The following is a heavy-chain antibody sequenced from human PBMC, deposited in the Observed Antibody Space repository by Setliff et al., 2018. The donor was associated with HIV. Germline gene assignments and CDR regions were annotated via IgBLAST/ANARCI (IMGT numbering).Heavy chain of an antibody. Sequence: SVKVSCKGFGGTFSTYSLNWVRQAPGQGLEWMGGIIPIFGKTNYAQKFQGRVTITADKSTTTAYMELSSLRSEDTAVYYCARPATRRYSGSSRADAFDIWGQGTMVTVSS. D-gene: IGHD1-26*01. J-gene: IGHJ3*02. CDR3: ARPATRRYSGSSRADAFDI. CDR1: GGTFSTYS. CDR2: IIPIFGKT. V-gene: IGHV1-69*06.